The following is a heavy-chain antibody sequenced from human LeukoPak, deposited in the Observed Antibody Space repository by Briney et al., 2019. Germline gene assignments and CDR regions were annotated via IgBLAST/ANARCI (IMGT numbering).Heavy chain of an antibody. Sequence: GGSLGLSCAASGFTFSTYSMNWVRQAPGKGLEWVSSISSSSSYIYYADSVKGRFTISRDNAKNSLYLQINSLRAEDTAVYYCARDRLYCSSTSCYPNWGQGTLVTVSS. CDR1: GFTFSTYS. CDR3: ARDRLYCSSTSCYPN. CDR2: ISSSSSYI. D-gene: IGHD2-2*01. V-gene: IGHV3-21*01. J-gene: IGHJ4*02.